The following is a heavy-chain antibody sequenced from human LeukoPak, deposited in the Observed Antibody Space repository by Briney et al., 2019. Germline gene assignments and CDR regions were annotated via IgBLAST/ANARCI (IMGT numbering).Heavy chain of an antibody. CDR3: ARGGNRLIAVAAFDP. Sequence: SETLSLTCTVSGGSISSYYWSWIRQPPGKGLEWIGYIYYSGSTNYNPSLKSRVTISVDTSKNQFSLKLSSVTAADTAVYYCARGGNRLIAVAAFDPWGQGTLVTVSS. CDR1: GGSISSYY. V-gene: IGHV4-59*01. D-gene: IGHD6-19*01. CDR2: IYYSGST. J-gene: IGHJ5*02.